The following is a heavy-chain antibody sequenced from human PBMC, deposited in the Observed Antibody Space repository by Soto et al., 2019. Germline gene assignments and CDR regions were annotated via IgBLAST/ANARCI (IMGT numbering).Heavy chain of an antibody. V-gene: IGHV3-23*01. CDR3: AKHDILTGYPFDY. J-gene: IGHJ4*02. D-gene: IGHD3-9*01. CDR2: ISGSGGST. Sequence: EVQLLESGGGLVQPGGSLRLSCAASGFTFSSYAMSWVRQAPGKGLEWVSAISGSGGSTYYADSVKGRFTISRDNSKNTLYLQMNSLRAEYTAVYYCAKHDILTGYPFDYWGQGTLVTVSS. CDR1: GFTFSSYA.